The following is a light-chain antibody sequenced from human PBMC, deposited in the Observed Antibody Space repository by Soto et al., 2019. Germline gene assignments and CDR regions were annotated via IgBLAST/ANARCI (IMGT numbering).Light chain of an antibody. CDR2: DVS. V-gene: IGLV2-14*01. CDR1: SSDVGGYDY. CDR3: SSYTSSITLGV. J-gene: IGLJ1*01. Sequence: QAVVTQPASVSGSPGQSITISCTGTSSDVGGYDYVSWYQQHPGKAPKLMIYDVSNRPSGVSNRFSGSKSGNTASLTISGLQYEDEADYYCSSYTSSITLGVFGTGTKLTVL.